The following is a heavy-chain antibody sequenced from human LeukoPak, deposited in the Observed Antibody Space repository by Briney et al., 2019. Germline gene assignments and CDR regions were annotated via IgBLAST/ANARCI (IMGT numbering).Heavy chain of an antibody. D-gene: IGHD5-24*01. CDR1: GFTFTSSA. CDR3: AAPEMATINGDY. Sequence: SVKVSCKASGFTFTSSAVQWVRQARGQRLEWIGWIVVGNGNTNYAQKFQERVTITRDMSTSTAYMELSSLRSEDTAVYYCAAPEMATINGDYWGQGTLVTVSS. V-gene: IGHV1-58*01. J-gene: IGHJ4*02. CDR2: IVVGNGNT.